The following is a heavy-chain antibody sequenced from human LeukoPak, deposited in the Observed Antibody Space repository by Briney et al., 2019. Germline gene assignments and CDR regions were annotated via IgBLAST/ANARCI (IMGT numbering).Heavy chain of an antibody. CDR2: IIPIFGTA. Sequence: GASVKVSCKASGGTLSSYAISWVRQAPGQGLEWMGGIIPIFGTANYAQKFQGRVTITADESTSTAYMELSSLRSEDTAVYYCARGDPIYGSGSYYTDYWGQGTLVTVSS. J-gene: IGHJ4*02. CDR1: GGTLSSYA. CDR3: ARGDPIYGSGSYYTDY. V-gene: IGHV1-69*13. D-gene: IGHD3-10*01.